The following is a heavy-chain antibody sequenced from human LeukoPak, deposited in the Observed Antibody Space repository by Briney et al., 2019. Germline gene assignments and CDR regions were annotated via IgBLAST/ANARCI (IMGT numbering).Heavy chain of an antibody. V-gene: IGHV4-59*01. CDR1: GGSISSFY. CDR2: IYHSGST. CDR3: AREGLVVTPYYFDY. D-gene: IGHD2-21*01. J-gene: IGHJ4*02. Sequence: PSETLSLTCTVSGGSISSFYWSWIRQPPGKGLEWIGYIYHSGSTNYNPSLKSRVTISVDTSKSQFSLRLSSVTAADTAVYYCAREGLVVTPYYFDYWGRGTLVTVSS.